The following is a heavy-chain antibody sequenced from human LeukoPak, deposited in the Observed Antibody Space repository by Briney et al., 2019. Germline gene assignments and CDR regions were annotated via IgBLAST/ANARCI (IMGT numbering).Heavy chain of an antibody. CDR1: GFLVSNNY. CDR3: ARLRRNSDSSGYYYYYDY. J-gene: IGHJ4*02. V-gene: IGHV3-21*01. Sequence: PGGSLRLSCAGSGFLVSNNYMGWVRQAPGKGLEWVSSISVRSNYIYYADSVRGRFSISRDDARNSLYLQMDSLRGDDTAVYYCARLRRNSDSSGYYYYYDYWGQGTLVTVSS. D-gene: IGHD3-22*01. CDR2: ISVRSNYI.